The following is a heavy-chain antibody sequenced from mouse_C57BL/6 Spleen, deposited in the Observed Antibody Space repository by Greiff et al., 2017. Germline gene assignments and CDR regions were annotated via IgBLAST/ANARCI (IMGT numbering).Heavy chain of an antibody. J-gene: IGHJ2*01. CDR1: GYTFTSYW. CDR3: AELGRWDFDY. D-gene: IGHD4-1*01. Sequence: VKLQQPGAELVRPGTSVKLSCKASGYTFTSYWMHWVKQRPGQGLEWIGVIDPSDSYTNYNQKFKGKATLTVDTSSSTAYMQLSSLTSEDSAVYYCAELGRWDFDYWGQGTTLTVSS. CDR2: IDPSDSYT. V-gene: IGHV1-59*01.